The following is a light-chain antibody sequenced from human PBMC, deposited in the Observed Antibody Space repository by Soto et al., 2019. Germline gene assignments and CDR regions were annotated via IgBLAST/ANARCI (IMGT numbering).Light chain of an antibody. Sequence: EIVLTQSPATLSLSPGERATLSCRASQRVTTYLAWYQQKPGQAPRLLMYNASARATGIPARFSGSGSGTAFTLPSSGLEQEDFAVYYCQQRGDWITFGGGTKVE. CDR2: NAS. CDR1: QRVTTY. V-gene: IGKV3-11*01. J-gene: IGKJ4*01. CDR3: QQRGDWIT.